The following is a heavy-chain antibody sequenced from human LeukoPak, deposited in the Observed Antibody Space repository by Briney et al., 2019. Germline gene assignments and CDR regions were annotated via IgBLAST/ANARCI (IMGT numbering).Heavy chain of an antibody. Sequence: ASETLSLTCTVSGGSISSYYWSWIRQPPGKGLEWIGYIYYSGSTNYNPSLKSRVTISVDTSKNQFSLKLSSVTAADTAVYYCARHSYDYYDSSGSFDYWGQGTLVTVSS. CDR2: IYYSGST. D-gene: IGHD3-22*01. V-gene: IGHV4-59*08. J-gene: IGHJ4*02. CDR3: ARHSYDYYDSSGSFDY. CDR1: GGSISSYY.